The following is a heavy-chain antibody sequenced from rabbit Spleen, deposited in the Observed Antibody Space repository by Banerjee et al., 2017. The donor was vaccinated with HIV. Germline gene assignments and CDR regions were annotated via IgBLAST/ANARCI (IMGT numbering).Heavy chain of an antibody. D-gene: IGHD1-1*01. J-gene: IGHJ2*01. Sequence: QEQLVESGGGLVQPEGSLTLTCKASGVSLNDKDVMCWVRQAPGKGLEWIACIDTSYGDTDYANWPKGRFTISKTSSTTVTLQMTSLTAADTATYFCARNYVNAFDPWGPGTLVTVS. V-gene: IGHV1S45*01. CDR3: ARNYVNAFDP. CDR2: IDTSYGDT. CDR1: GVSLNDKDV.